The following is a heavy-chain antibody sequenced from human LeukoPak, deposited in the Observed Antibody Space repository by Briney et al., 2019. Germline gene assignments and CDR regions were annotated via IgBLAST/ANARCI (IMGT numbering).Heavy chain of an antibody. CDR1: GFTFSSYA. Sequence: PGGSLRLSCAATGFTFSSYAMHWVRQAPGKGLEWVAVISYDGSNKYYADSVKGRFTISRDNSKNTLYLQMNSLRAGDTAVYYCARTEMATIFDCWGQGTLVTVSS. CDR3: ARTEMATIFDC. D-gene: IGHD5-24*01. V-gene: IGHV3-30*01. CDR2: ISYDGSNK. J-gene: IGHJ4*02.